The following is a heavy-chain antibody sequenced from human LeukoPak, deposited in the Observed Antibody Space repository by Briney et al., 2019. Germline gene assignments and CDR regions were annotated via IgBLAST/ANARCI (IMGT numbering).Heavy chain of an antibody. J-gene: IGHJ2*01. V-gene: IGHV3-15*01. CDR2: IKSNTDGGTT. D-gene: IGHD3-10*01. Sequence: GGSLRLACAASGFTFNNAWTSWVRQAPGKGLEWVGRIKSNTDGGTTDYAAPVKGRFTVSRDDSKNTLYLQMNSLKTEDTAVYYCTAGDLVRGARYRYFDLWGCGTLVTVSS. CDR1: GFTFNNAW. CDR3: TAGDLVRGARYRYFDL.